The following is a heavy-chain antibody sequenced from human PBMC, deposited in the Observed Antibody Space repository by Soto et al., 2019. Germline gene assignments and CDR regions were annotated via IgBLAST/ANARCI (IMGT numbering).Heavy chain of an antibody. V-gene: IGHV3-23*01. CDR1: GLSFSDYP. Sequence: EVQLLESGGGLVQPGGSLRLSCAVSGLSFSDYPMDWLRQAPGKGLEWVSRISGSSLSTYYADSVKGRFTISRDNSNNTLYFEMGRLIGEDTAVYYCATPQSGSYYAAFDVWGQWTTVTVSS. CDR2: ISGSSLST. J-gene: IGHJ3*01. CDR3: ATPQSGSYYAAFDV. D-gene: IGHD1-26*01.